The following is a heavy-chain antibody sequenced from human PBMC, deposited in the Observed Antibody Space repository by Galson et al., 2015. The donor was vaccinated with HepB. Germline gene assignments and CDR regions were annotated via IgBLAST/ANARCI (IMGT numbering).Heavy chain of an antibody. J-gene: IGHJ2*01. D-gene: IGHD6-19*01. CDR3: AKTRSGWSTPGVWFFDL. CDR2: IRYDGSDK. Sequence: SLRLSCAASGFMFSSFGMHWVRQAPGKGLEWVAFIRYDGSDKYYADSVKGRFTISRDDSKDTLYLQMNSLATEDTALYYCAKTRSGWSTPGVWFFDLWGRGTLVIVSS. V-gene: IGHV3-30*02. CDR1: GFMFSSFG.